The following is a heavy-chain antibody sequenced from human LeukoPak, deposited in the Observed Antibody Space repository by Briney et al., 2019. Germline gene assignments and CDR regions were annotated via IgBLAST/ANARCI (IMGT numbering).Heavy chain of an antibody. J-gene: IGHJ4*02. D-gene: IGHD1-26*01. CDR2: ISYDGSNK. V-gene: IGHV3-30-3*01. CDR3: ARQSSGFDY. CDR1: GFTFRNYV. Sequence: GGSLRLSCAASGFTFRNYVIHWVRQAPGKGLEWVAVISYDGSNKYYADSVKGRFTISRDNSKNTLYLQMNSLRAEDTAVYYCARQSSGFDYWGQGTLVTVSS.